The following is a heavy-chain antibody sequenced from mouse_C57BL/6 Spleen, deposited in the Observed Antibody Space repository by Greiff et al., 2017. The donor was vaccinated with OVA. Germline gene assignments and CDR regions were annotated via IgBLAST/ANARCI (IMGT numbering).Heavy chain of an antibody. CDR1: GYTFTSYW. CDR2: IDPSDSYT. Sequence: QVQLQQPGAELVMPGASVKLSCKASGYTFTSYWMHWVKQRPGQGLEWIGEIDPSDSYTNYNQKFKGKSTLTVDKSSSTAYMQLSSLTSEDSAVYYCARRLRSYFDYWGQGTTLTVSS. CDR3: ARRLRSYFDY. D-gene: IGHD2-4*01. J-gene: IGHJ2*01. V-gene: IGHV1-69*01.